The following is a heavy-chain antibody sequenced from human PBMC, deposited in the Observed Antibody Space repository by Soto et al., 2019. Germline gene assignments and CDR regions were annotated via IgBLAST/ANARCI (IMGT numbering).Heavy chain of an antibody. CDR2: LYYSGRT. V-gene: IGHV4-39*01. J-gene: IGHJ3*02. D-gene: IGHD4-17*01. Sequence: QLQLQESGPGLVKPSETLSLTCTVSGASISTTSYYWGWIRQPPGKGLEWIGSLYYSGRTYYNSSLKSRVIISVDTSKNQFSLRLTSVTAADTAVYYCARQVHTSMTTMATSAFDIWGQGTMVTVSS. CDR1: GASISTTSYY. CDR3: ARQVHTSMTTMATSAFDI.